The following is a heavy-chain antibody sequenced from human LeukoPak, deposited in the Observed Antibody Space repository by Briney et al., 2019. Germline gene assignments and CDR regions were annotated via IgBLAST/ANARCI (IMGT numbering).Heavy chain of an antibody. J-gene: IGHJ4*02. CDR1: GGSVSNYY. V-gene: IGHV4-59*02. Sequence: PSETLSLTCTVSGGSVSNYYWSWIRQSPGKGLEWIGYIYYTETSYNPSLKSRVTISADTSKNQFSLKLYSVTAADTAVYYCATRKLGNDYWGQGTLVTVSS. D-gene: IGHD7-27*01. CDR2: IYYTET. CDR3: ATRKLGNDY.